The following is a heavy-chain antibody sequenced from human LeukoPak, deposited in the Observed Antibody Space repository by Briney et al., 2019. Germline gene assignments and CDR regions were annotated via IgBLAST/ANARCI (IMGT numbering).Heavy chain of an antibody. J-gene: IGHJ4*02. Sequence: GGSLRLSCAASGFTFNNGWMSWVRQAPGKGLEWGGRIKSKTNGGTTDYAASVKGRFTILRDDSENMVYLQMNSLKTEDTAVYYCTREGPDYDFWSGYRFFEYWGQGTLVTVSS. CDR1: GFTFNNGW. CDR2: IKSKTNGGTT. V-gene: IGHV3-15*01. CDR3: TREGPDYDFWSGYRFFEY. D-gene: IGHD3-3*01.